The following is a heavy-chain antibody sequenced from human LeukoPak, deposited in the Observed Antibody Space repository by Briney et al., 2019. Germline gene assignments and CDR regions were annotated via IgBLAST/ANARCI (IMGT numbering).Heavy chain of an antibody. CDR1: GGSISSGGYY. D-gene: IGHD5-12*01. V-gene: IGHV4-31*03. CDR3: ASEVIVATIWGNWFDP. CDR2: IYYSGST. Sequence: SQTLSLTCTVSGGSISSGGYYWSWIRQHPGKGLEWIGYIYYSGSTYYNPSLESRVTISVDTSKNQFSLKLSSVTAADTAVYYCASEVIVATIWGNWFDPWGQGTLVTVSS. J-gene: IGHJ5*02.